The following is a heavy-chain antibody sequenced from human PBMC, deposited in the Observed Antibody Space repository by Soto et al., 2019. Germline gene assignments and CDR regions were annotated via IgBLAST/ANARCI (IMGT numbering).Heavy chain of an antibody. CDR1: GGSISSAAYY. D-gene: IGHD4-17*01. V-gene: IGHV4-31*03. CDR2: VSHSGST. J-gene: IGHJ4*02. CDR3: ARVTTVGGY. Sequence: SETLSLTCTVSGGSISSAAYYWSWIRQHPGKGMEWIGYVSHSGSTYYNPSLKSRVIISVDTSKNQFSLSLTSVTAADTAVYYCARVTTVGGYWGQGTLVTVSS.